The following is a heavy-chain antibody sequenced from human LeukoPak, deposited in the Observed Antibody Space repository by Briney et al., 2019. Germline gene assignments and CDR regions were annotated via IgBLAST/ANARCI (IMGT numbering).Heavy chain of an antibody. D-gene: IGHD5-12*01. CDR3: TRGDRGYAESLY. CDR1: GFTFSSYS. CDR2: IKEDGNED. V-gene: IGHV3-7*02. J-gene: IGHJ4*02. Sequence: GGSLRLSCAASGFTFSSYSMNWVRQAPGKGLEWVGNIKEDGNEDYYVDSGEGRFVIFRDNAKNSLYLQMHSLRAEDTAVYYCTRGDRGYAESLYWGRGTLVTVSS.